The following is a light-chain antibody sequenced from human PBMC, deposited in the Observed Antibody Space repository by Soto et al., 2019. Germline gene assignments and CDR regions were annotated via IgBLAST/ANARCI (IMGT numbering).Light chain of an antibody. V-gene: IGLV2-23*01. J-gene: IGLJ2*01. CDR2: EGS. Sequence: QSALTQPASVSGSPGQSITISCTGTSSDVGSYNLVSWYQHHPGKAPKVMIYEGSKRPSGVSNRFSGSKSGNTASLTISGLQAEDEADYYCCSYAGSSTSFGGGTKLTVL. CDR3: CSYAGSSTS. CDR1: SSDVGSYNL.